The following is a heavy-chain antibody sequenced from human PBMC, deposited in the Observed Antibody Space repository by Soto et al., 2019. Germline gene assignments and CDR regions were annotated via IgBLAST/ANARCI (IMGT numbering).Heavy chain of an antibody. CDR1: GFTFNNYA. J-gene: IGHJ4*02. CDR3: AKGRGGSGSLPPRVDF. V-gene: IGHV3-23*01. CDR2: ISGGGDTT. Sequence: EVQLLESGGGLVQPGGSLRLSCAASGFTFNNYAMSWVRQAPGKGLEWVSAISGGGDTTSYADSVKGRFTVSRDGSKNTLYVQMNIRSAEDTAVYYCAKGRGGSGSLPPRVDFWGQGTLVTVSS. D-gene: IGHD3-10*01.